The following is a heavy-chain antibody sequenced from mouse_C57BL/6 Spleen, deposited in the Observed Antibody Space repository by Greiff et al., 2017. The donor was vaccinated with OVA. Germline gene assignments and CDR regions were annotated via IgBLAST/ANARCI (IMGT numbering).Heavy chain of an antibody. CDR2: IRSKSNNYAT. CDR3: VSHYDYDRDWYFDV. CDR1: GFSFNTYA. J-gene: IGHJ1*03. V-gene: IGHV10-1*01. D-gene: IGHD2-4*01. Sequence: EESGGGLVQPKGSLKLSCAASGFSFNTYAMNWVRQAPGKGLEWVARIRSKSNNYATYYADSVKDRFTISRDDSESMLYLQMNNLKTEDTAMYYCVSHYDYDRDWYFDVWGTGTTVTVSS.